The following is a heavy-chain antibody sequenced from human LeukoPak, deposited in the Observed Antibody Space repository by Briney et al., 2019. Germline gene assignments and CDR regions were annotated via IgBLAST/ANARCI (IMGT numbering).Heavy chain of an antibody. V-gene: IGHV4-34*01. J-gene: IGHJ4*02. CDR2: INHSGST. CDR3: ARGGPDLYTWQTFDY. Sequence: SETLSLTCAVYGGSFSGYYWSWIRQPPGKGLEWIGEINHSGSTNYNPSLKSRVTISVDTSKNQFSLKLSSVTAADTAVYYCARGGPDLYTWQTFDYWGQGTLVTVSS. D-gene: IGHD3-16*01. CDR1: GGSFSGYY.